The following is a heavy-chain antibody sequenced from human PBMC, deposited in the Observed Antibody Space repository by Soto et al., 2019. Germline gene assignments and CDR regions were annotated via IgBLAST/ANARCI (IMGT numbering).Heavy chain of an antibody. CDR2: IYPGDSDT. Sequence: PGESLKISCKGSGYSFTGYWIGWVRQMPGKGLEWMGIIYPGDSDTRYSPSFQGQVTISADKSISTAYLQWSSLKASDTAMYYCARRSATTPAYYYGMDVWGQGTTVTVSS. V-gene: IGHV5-51*01. CDR3: ARRSATTPAYYYGMDV. D-gene: IGHD1-26*01. J-gene: IGHJ6*02. CDR1: GYSFTGYW.